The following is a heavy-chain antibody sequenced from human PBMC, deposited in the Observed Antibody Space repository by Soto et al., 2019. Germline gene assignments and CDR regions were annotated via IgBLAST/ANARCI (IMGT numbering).Heavy chain of an antibody. J-gene: IGHJ2*01. V-gene: IGHV3-23*01. D-gene: IGHD2-2*01. CDR2: ISGSGGST. Sequence: EVQLLESGGGWVQPGGSLRLSCAASGFTFSSYAMSWVRQAPGTGLEWVSAISGSGGSTYYSDAVKGQFTISRDNSKKTLYLPMNSLRAEDTAVYYCAKGGYCSSTSCYGGYWYFDLWGRGTLVTVSS. CDR3: AKGGYCSSTSCYGGYWYFDL. CDR1: GFTFSSYA.